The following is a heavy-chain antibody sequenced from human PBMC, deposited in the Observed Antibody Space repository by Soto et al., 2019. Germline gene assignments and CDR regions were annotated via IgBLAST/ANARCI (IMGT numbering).Heavy chain of an antibody. CDR2: VKSKRDGGTT. D-gene: IGHD1-7*01. CDR1: GFPFSNAW. CDR3: ATSVVATGTVDG. Sequence: GGSLRLSCGASGFPFSNAWMNWVRQAPGKGLEWVGRVKSKRDGGTTEYASPVKGRFTISRDDSRDTVYLQLSSLKSEDTAVYYCATSVVATGTVDGWGQGTLVTVSS. V-gene: IGHV3-15*07. J-gene: IGHJ4*02.